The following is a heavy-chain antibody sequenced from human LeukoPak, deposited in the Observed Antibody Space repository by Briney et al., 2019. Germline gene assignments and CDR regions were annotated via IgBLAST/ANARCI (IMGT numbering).Heavy chain of an antibody. V-gene: IGHV4-59*01. J-gene: IGHJ4*02. Sequence: SETLSLTCTVSGGSISSYYWSWIRQPPGKGLEWLGYIYYSGSTNYNPSLKSRVTISVDTSKNQFSLKLSSVTAADTAVYYCALTIAVAGLYYFDYWGQGTLVTVSS. CDR3: ALTIAVAGLYYFDY. CDR2: IYYSGST. D-gene: IGHD6-19*01. CDR1: GGSISSYY.